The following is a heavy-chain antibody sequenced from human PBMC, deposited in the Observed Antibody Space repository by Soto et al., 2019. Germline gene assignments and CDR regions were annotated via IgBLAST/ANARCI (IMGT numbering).Heavy chain of an antibody. CDR3: ASQKWIFGVLVHKYYFDY. J-gene: IGHJ4*02. V-gene: IGHV4-39*01. D-gene: IGHD3-3*01. CDR1: NGSISNSGSY. Sequence: PSETLSLTCIVSNGSISNSGSYCGWIRQPPGKGLEWIGKAYQSGSTYYNPSLKSRVTISVDTSKNQFSLTLSYVTAADTAVYFCASQKWIFGVLVHKYYFDYWGQGTLVNVSS. CDR2: AYQSGST.